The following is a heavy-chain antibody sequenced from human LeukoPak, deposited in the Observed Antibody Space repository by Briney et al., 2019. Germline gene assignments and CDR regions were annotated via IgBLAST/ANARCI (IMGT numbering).Heavy chain of an antibody. J-gene: IGHJ3*02. V-gene: IGHV1-2*02. CDR3: ARQTPDSSGWPGVDAFDI. CDR2: INPNSGGT. CDR1: GYTFTGYY. Sequence: ASVKVSCKASGYTFTGYYMHWVRQAPGQGLEWMGWINPNSGGTNYAQKFQGRVTMTRDTSISTAYMELSRLRSDDTAVYYCARQTPDSSGWPGVDAFDIWGQGTMVTVSS. D-gene: IGHD6-19*01.